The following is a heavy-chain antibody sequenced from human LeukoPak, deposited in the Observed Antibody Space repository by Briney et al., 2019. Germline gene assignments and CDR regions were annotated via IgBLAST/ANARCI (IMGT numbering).Heavy chain of an antibody. D-gene: IGHD3-3*01. CDR3: ARLGFFGVGIYYMDV. J-gene: IGHJ6*03. CDR2: IYPHDSDT. Sequence: GESLKISCKGSGYRFTSYWIGWVRQMPGKGLEWMGIIYPHDSDTRYSPSFQGQVTISVDKSISTAYLQWSSLKASDTAMYYCARLGFFGVGIYYMDVWGKGTTVTVSS. CDR1: GYRFTSYW. V-gene: IGHV5-51*01.